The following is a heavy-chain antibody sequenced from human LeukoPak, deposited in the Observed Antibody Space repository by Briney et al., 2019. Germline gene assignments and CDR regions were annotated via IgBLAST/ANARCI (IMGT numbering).Heavy chain of an antibody. J-gene: IGHJ4*02. CDR3: AFSKYSRSYFDS. Sequence: SGPTLLKPTQTLTLTCTFSGFSLSTNDVGVGWIRQPPGLALEWLALIYWDDDKRYSPSQKSRLTITKDTSKNQVVLTMANMDPADTATYYCAFSKYSRSYFDSWGQGALVTVSS. V-gene: IGHV2-5*02. CDR1: GFSLSTNDVG. D-gene: IGHD6-6*01. CDR2: IYWDDDK.